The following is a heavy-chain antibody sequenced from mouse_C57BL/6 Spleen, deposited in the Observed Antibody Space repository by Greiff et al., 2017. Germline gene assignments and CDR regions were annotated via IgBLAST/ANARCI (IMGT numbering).Heavy chain of an antibody. CDR3: TTPYDYPFAY. V-gene: IGHV14-4*01. CDR2: IDPENGDT. J-gene: IGHJ3*01. CDR1: GFNIKDDY. D-gene: IGHD2-4*01. Sequence: EVQLQQSGAELVRPGASVKLSCTASGFNIKDDYMHWVKQRPEQGLEWIGWIDPENGDTEYASKFQGKATITADTSSNTAYLQLSSLTSEDTAVYYCTTPYDYPFAYGGQGTLVTVSA.